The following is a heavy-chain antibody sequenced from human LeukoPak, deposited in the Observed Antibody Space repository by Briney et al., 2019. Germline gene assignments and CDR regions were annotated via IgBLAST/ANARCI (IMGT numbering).Heavy chain of an antibody. CDR3: ARADGSGSYSVFDY. V-gene: IGHV4-59*01. D-gene: IGHD3-10*01. CDR2: IYYSGST. J-gene: IGHJ4*02. CDR1: GGSISSYY. Sequence: SETLSLTCTVSGGSISSYYWSWIRQPPGKGLEWIGYIYYSGSTNYNPSLKSRVTISVDTSKNQFSLKLSSVTAADTAVYYCARADGSGSYSVFDYWGQGTLVTVSS.